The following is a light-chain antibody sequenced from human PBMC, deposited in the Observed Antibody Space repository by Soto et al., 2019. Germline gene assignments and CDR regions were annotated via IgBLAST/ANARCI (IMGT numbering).Light chain of an antibody. Sequence: QSVLTQPPSASGTPGQEVTISCSGSSSNIGENTVDWYQQLPGTAPKLLIYLNNQRPSGVPDHFSGFKSGTSASLAISGLQSEDEAEYYCAPWDDSLNAVVFGGGTKLTVL. J-gene: IGLJ2*01. CDR2: LNN. V-gene: IGLV1-44*01. CDR1: SSNIGENT. CDR3: APWDDSLNAVV.